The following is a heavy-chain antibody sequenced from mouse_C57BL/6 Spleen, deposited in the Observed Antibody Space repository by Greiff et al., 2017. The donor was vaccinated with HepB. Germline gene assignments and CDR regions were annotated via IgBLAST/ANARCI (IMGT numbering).Heavy chain of an antibody. Sequence: EVKLVESGPELVKPGASVKMSCKASGYTFTDYNMHWVKQSHGKSLEWIGYINPNNGGTSYNQKFKGKATLTVNKSSSTAYMELRSLTSEDSAVYYCADGYGAWFAYWGQGTLVTVSA. J-gene: IGHJ3*01. CDR2: INPNNGGT. CDR1: GYTFTDYN. CDR3: ADGYGAWFAY. V-gene: IGHV1-22*01. D-gene: IGHD2-2*01.